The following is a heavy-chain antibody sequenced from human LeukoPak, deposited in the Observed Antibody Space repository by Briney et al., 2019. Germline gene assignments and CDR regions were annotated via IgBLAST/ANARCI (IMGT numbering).Heavy chain of an antibody. V-gene: IGHV1-69*13. J-gene: IGHJ6*02. CDR1: GGTFSGYA. D-gene: IGHD6-13*01. Sequence: GASVKVSCKASGGTFSGYAISWVRQAPGQGLEWMGGIIPIFGTANYAQKFQGRVTITADESTSTAYMELSSLRSEDTAVYYCARGGIAAAGTATYYYGMDVWGQGTTVTVSS. CDR3: ARGGIAAAGTATYYYGMDV. CDR2: IIPIFGTA.